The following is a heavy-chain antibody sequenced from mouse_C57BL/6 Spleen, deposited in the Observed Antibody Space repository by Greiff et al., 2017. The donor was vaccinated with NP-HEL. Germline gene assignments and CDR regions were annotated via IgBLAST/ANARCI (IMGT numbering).Heavy chain of an antibody. Sequence: VQLQESGPELVKPGASVKLSCKASGYTFTSYDINWVKQRPGQGLEWIGWIYPRDGSTKYNEKLKGKATLTVDTSTSTAYLELHGLTSEYSAVYFWASGGDGYWGQGTTLTVSS. V-gene: IGHV1-85*01. CDR2: IYPRDGST. CDR1: GYTFTSYD. D-gene: IGHD3-3*01. J-gene: IGHJ2*01. CDR3: ASGGDGY.